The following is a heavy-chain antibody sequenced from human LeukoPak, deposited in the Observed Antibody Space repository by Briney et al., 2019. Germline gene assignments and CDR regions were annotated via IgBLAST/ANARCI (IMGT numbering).Heavy chain of an antibody. J-gene: IGHJ6*02. CDR2: IYYSGST. Sequence: SETLSLTCTVSGGSINSYYWTWIRQHPGKGLEWIGYIYYSGSTYYNPSLESRVTISVDTSKNQFSLKLSSVTAADTAVYYCARDARSSGVDVWGQGTTVTVSS. V-gene: IGHV4-59*06. D-gene: IGHD5-24*01. CDR1: GGSINSYY. CDR3: ARDARSSGVDV.